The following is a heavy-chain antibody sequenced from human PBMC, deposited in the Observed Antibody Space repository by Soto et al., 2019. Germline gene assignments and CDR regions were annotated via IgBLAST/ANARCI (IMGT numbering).Heavy chain of an antibody. CDR1: VFTFGDYA. V-gene: IGHV3-49*03. CDR3: TRYTYTSRYSYFGMDV. D-gene: IGHD2-2*01. J-gene: IGHJ6*02. Sequence: WSLRLSCRYSVFTFGDYAFSWSRQAPGKGLEWVGVIRSKAYGETTDYAASVKGRFTILRDDARSIAYLQLNSLQSDDTGVYYCTRYTYTSRYSYFGMDVWGHGTTVTVSS. CDR2: IRSKAYGETT.